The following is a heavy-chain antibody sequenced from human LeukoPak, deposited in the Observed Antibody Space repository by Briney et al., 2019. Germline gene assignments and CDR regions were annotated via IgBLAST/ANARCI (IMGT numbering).Heavy chain of an antibody. CDR1: GFTFSSYW. CDR2: IKQDGSEK. J-gene: IGHJ6*03. V-gene: IGHV3-7*01. Sequence: GGPLRLSCAASGFTFSSYWMSWVRQAPGKGLEWVANIKQDGSEKYYVDSVKGRFTISRDNAKNSLYLQMNSLRAEDTAVYYCARGQSGTPTLYYYYYMDVWGKGTTVTVSS. CDR3: ARGQSGTPTLYYYYYMDV. D-gene: IGHD1-7*01.